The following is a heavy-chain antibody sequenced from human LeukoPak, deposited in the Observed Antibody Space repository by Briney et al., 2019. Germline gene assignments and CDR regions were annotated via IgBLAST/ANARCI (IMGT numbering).Heavy chain of an antibody. CDR2: ISSSSSYI. J-gene: IGHJ4*02. CDR3: AKCRIWYEWDFDY. CDR1: GFTFSSYS. D-gene: IGHD6-13*01. V-gene: IGHV3-21*04. Sequence: GGSLRLSCAPSGFTFSSYSMKWVRHAPGKGLECVSSISSSSSYIYYADSVKGRLTISRDNAKHSLYLQMNSLRTEDTAVYYCAKCRIWYEWDFDYWGQGTLVTVSS.